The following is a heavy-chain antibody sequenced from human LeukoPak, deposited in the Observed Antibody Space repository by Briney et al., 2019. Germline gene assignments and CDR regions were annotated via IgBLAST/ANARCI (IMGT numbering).Heavy chain of an antibody. CDR2: IYHSGST. Sequence: SETLSLTCTVSGYSISSGHYWGWIRQPPGKGLEWIGSIYHSGSTYYNPSLKSRVTISVDTSKNHFSLKLSSVTAADTAVYYCARIGYTSGWSFDIWGQGTMVTVSS. J-gene: IGHJ3*02. V-gene: IGHV4-38-2*02. CDR1: GYSISSGHY. D-gene: IGHD6-19*01. CDR3: ARIGYTSGWSFDI.